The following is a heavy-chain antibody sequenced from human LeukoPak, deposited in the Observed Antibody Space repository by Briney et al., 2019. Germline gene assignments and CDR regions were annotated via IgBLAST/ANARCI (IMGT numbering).Heavy chain of an antibody. V-gene: IGHV3-66*01. CDR3: ARDLGYGDYGTFDY. D-gene: IGHD4-17*01. CDR1: GFTFTNYP. Sequence: GGSLRLSCAASGFTFTNYPIHWVRQAPGKGLEWVSVIYSGGSTYYADSVKGRFTISRDNSKNTLYLQMNSLRAEDTAVYYCARDLGYGDYGTFDYWGQGTLVTVSS. J-gene: IGHJ4*02. CDR2: IYSGGST.